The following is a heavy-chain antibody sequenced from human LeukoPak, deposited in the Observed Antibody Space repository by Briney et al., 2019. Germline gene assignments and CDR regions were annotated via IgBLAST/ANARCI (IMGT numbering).Heavy chain of an antibody. V-gene: IGHV3-7*05. CDR1: GFTFSSYY. J-gene: IGHJ4*02. CDR3: AGGRGWLVEY. Sequence: GGSLILSCAASGFTFSSYYMAWFRQAPGKGLEWVANIKQDGSEKYYVDPVKGRFTISRDNAKNSLFLQLNSLRVEDTAVYYCAGGRGWLVEYWGQGTPVTVSS. CDR2: IKQDGSEK. D-gene: IGHD6-19*01.